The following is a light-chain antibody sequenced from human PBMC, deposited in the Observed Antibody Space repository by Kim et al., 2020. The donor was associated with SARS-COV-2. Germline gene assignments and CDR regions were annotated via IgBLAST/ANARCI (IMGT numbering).Light chain of an antibody. Sequence: DIQMTQSPSSLSASVGDRVTISCRASQSISRYLNWYQQKPGKAPKLLIYAATTLQSGVPSRFSGSGSGTDFTLTISSLQPEDFATYFCQQSYSTVAQGTRLEIK. CDR1: QSISRY. CDR3: QQSYST. V-gene: IGKV1-39*01. CDR2: AAT. J-gene: IGKJ5*01.